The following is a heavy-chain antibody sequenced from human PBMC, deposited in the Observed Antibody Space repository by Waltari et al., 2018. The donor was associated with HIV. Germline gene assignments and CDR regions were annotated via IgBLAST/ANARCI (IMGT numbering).Heavy chain of an antibody. V-gene: IGHV4-38-2*01. CDR2: IYHSGST. CDR3: ARGLGYYYDSSGYYYDY. Sequence: QVQLQESGPGLVKPSETLSLTCAVSGYSISSGYYWGLIRQPPGKGLEWIGSIYHSGSTYYNPSLKSRVTISVDTSKNQFSLKLSSVTAADTAVYYCARGLGYYYDSSGYYYDYWGQGTLVTVSS. D-gene: IGHD3-22*01. CDR1: GYSISSGYY. J-gene: IGHJ4*02.